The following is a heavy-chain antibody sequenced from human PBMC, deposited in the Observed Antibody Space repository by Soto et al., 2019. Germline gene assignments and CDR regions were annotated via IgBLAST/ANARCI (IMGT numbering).Heavy chain of an antibody. CDR3: ASRSSGWYFDY. D-gene: IGHD6-19*01. CDR1: GCTFSSYG. CDR2: ISGSGSST. V-gene: IGHV3-23*01. J-gene: IGHJ4*02. Sequence: MRLSCAASGCTFSSYGMSWVRQAPGKGLEWVSVISGSGSSTYYADSVKGRFTISRDNSKNTLYLQMNSLRAEDTAVYYCASRSSGWYFDYWGQGTLVTVSS.